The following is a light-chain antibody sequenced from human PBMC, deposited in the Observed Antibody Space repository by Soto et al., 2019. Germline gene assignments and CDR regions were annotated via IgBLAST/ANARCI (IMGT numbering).Light chain of an antibody. Sequence: ENVLTQSPGTLSLSPGERATLSCRASQSVSSSYLAWYQQKSGQAPRLLIYGAYFRATDIPDRFSGSGSGTDFTLTISRLETEDFAVYYGQQYGKSPLTFGGGTKVEIK. CDR2: GAY. V-gene: IGKV3-20*01. J-gene: IGKJ4*01. CDR3: QQYGKSPLT. CDR1: QSVSSSY.